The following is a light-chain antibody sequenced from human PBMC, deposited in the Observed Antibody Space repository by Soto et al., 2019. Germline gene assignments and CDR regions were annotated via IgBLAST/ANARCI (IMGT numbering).Light chain of an antibody. CDR1: QSVSSK. CDR3: QQYNNWPHT. V-gene: IGKV3-15*01. J-gene: IGKJ2*01. CDR2: FAS. Sequence: EIVMTQSPATLSVSPWERATHSCRASQSVSSKLAWFQQKPGQAPRLLIYFASTRATDIPARFSGSGSGTEFTLTITSLHSEDFAVNYCQQYNNWPHTFGQGTKLEIK.